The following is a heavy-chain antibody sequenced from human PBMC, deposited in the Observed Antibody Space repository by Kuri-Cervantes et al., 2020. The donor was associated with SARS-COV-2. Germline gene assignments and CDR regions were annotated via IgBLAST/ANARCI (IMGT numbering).Heavy chain of an antibody. CDR3: AREADYYDSSGYQVDWFDP. J-gene: IGHJ5*02. Sequence: ASVKVSCKVSGYTLTELSMHWVRQAPGKGLEWMGGFDPEDGETIYAQKFQGRVTMTEDTSTDTAYMELSSLRSEDTAVYYCAREADYYDSSGYQVDWFDPWGQGTLVTVSS. CDR1: GYTLTELS. CDR2: FDPEDGET. V-gene: IGHV1-24*01. D-gene: IGHD3-22*01.